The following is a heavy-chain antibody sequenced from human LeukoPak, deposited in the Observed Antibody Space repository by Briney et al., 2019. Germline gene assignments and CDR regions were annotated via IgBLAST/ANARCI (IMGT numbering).Heavy chain of an antibody. D-gene: IGHD3-3*01. V-gene: IGHV3-11*06. CDR3: ASYYDFWSGYYTYYFDY. J-gene: IGHJ4*02. Sequence: GGSLRLSCAASGFTFSDSCMTWVRQAPGKGLEWLSYISGNSGDTNYADSVKGRFTISRDNAKNSLYLQMNSLRAEDTAVYYCASYYDFWSGYYTYYFDYWGQGTLVTVSS. CDR2: ISGNSGDT. CDR1: GFTFSDSC.